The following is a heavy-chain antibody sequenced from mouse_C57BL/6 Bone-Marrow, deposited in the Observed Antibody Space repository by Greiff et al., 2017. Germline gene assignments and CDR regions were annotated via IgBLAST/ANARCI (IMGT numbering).Heavy chain of an antibody. CDR1: GYTFTSYW. CDR2: IDPSDNET. J-gene: IGHJ2*01. Sequence: QVQLQQPGADLVRPGSSVKLSCTASGYTFTSYWMHWVQQRPIQGLEWFGNIDPSDNETHYNQKFKVKATLTVDKSSSTAYMQLNGLTSEDSAIYYCARYYGSSYDFDYWGQGTTLTVSS. CDR3: ARYYGSSYDFDY. V-gene: IGHV1-52*01. D-gene: IGHD1-1*01.